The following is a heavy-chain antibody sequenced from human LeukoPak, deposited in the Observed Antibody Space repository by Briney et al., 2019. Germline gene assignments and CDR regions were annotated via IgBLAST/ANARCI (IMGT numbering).Heavy chain of an antibody. Sequence: ASVKVSCKTSGFTFTTYAISWVRQAPRLGLECMGWISAYNGDTNYAQNVQDRVTMTTDTSTSTAYLELRNLRSDDTAVYFCASYRNVAFDIWGQGTTITVSS. CDR2: ISAYNGDT. CDR3: ASYRNVAFDI. CDR1: GFTFTTYA. J-gene: IGHJ3*02. V-gene: IGHV1-18*01. D-gene: IGHD1-14*01.